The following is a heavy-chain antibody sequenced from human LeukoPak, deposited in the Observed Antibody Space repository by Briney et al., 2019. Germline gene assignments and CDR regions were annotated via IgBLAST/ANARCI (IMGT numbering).Heavy chain of an antibody. V-gene: IGHV4-59*01. CDR1: GGSISSYY. Sequence: PSETLSLTCTVSGGSISSYYWSWIRQPPGKGLELLGYIYYTGSTNYNPSLKSRVTISVDTPRNQFSLKLSSVTAADTAVYYCARSGSSYGTGYYFDYWGQGTLVTVSS. D-gene: IGHD5-18*01. CDR3: ARSGSSYGTGYYFDY. J-gene: IGHJ4*02. CDR2: IYYTGST.